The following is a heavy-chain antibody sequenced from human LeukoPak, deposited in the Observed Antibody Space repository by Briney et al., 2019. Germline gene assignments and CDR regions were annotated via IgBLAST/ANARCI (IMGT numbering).Heavy chain of an antibody. D-gene: IGHD6-19*01. CDR2: IQNDGDNK. Sequence: GGSLRLSCAASGFTFSSHSMHWVRQAPGKGLDWVAFIQNDGDNKYYADSVRGRFTISRDNSKNTLYLQMNSLRAEDAAIYYCAKEGVSGSGHGDYWGQGTQVTVSS. CDR3: AKEGVSGSGHGDY. CDR1: GFTFSSHS. V-gene: IGHV3-30*02. J-gene: IGHJ4*02.